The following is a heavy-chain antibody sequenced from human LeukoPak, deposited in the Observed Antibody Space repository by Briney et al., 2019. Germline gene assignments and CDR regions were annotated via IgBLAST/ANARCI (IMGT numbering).Heavy chain of an antibody. J-gene: IGHJ4*02. Sequence: ASVKVSCKASGYTFTSYAMHWVSQAPGQRLEWMGWINAGNGNTKYSQKFQGRVTITRDTSASTAYMELSSLRSEDTAVYYCARGHPTYYYDSSGYYGFDYWAREPWSPSPQ. CDR2: INAGNGNT. V-gene: IGHV1-3*01. CDR3: ARGHPTYYYDSSGYYGFDY. CDR1: GYTFTSYA. D-gene: IGHD3-22*01.